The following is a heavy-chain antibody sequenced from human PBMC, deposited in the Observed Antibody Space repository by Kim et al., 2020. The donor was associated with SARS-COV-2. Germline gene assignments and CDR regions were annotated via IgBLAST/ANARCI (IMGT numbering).Heavy chain of an antibody. D-gene: IGHD1-26*01. Sequence: ADSVKGRFTNSRDNAKNSRYLHMNSLRADDTAVYYCARVVLGATDYYDYWGQGTLVTVSS. V-gene: IGHV3-11*06. J-gene: IGHJ4*02. CDR3: ARVVLGATDYYDY.